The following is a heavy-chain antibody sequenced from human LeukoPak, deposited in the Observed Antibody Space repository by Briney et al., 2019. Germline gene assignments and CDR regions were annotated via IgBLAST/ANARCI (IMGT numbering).Heavy chain of an antibody. V-gene: IGHV3-72*01. Sequence: GGSLRLSCAASGFTFSDHYMEWVRQAPGKGLEWVGRSRNKANLYTTEYAASVKGRFTISRDDSKNSLYLQMNSLKIEDTAVYYCVVTDDYSYYMDVWGKGTTVTVSS. CDR2: SRNKANLYTT. J-gene: IGHJ6*03. CDR3: VVTDDYSYYMDV. CDR1: GFTFSDHY. D-gene: IGHD1-20*01.